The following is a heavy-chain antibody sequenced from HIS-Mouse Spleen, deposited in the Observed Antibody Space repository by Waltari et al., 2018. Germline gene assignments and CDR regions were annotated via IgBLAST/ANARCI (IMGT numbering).Heavy chain of an antibody. D-gene: IGHD1-7*01. J-gene: IGHJ3*02. V-gene: IGHV3-30*04. CDR1: GFTFSSYA. Sequence: QVQLVESGGGVVQPGRSLRLSCAASGFTFSSYAMHWVRQAPGKGLGWVAVISYDGSNKYYADSVQGRFTISRDNSKNTLYLQMNSLRAEDTAVYYCARGPNWNYAFDIWGQGTMVTVSS. CDR2: ISYDGSNK. CDR3: ARGPNWNYAFDI.